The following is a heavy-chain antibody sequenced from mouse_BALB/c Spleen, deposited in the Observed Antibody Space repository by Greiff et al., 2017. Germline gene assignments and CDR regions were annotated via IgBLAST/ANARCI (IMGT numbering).Heavy chain of an antibody. CDR2: ISDGGSYT. J-gene: IGHJ2*01. V-gene: IGHV5-4*02. CDR3: ARDLYFDY. CDR1: GFTFSSYG. Sequence: EVKLMESGGDLVKPGGSLKLSCAASGFTFSSYGMYWVRQTPEKRLEWVATISDGGSYTYYPDSVKGRFTISRDNAKNNLYLQMSSLKSEDTAMYYCARDLYFDYWGQGTTLTVSS.